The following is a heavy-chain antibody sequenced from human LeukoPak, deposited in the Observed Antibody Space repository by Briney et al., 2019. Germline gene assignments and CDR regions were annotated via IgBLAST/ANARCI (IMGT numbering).Heavy chain of an antibody. CDR1: GGSFIGYD. CDR3: ARVPYYDSSGYLDY. D-gene: IGHD3-22*01. V-gene: IGHV4-34*01. CDR2: INHSGGT. Sequence: SETLSLTCAVYGGSFIGYDWTWILQPPGKGLEWIGEINHSGGTNYNPSLKSRVTISVDTSKNQFSLKLSSVTAADTAVYYCARVPYYDSSGYLDYWGQGTLVTVSS. J-gene: IGHJ4*02.